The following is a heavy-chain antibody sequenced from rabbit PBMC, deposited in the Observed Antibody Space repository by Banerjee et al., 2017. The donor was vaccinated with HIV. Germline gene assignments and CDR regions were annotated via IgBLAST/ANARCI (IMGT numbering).Heavy chain of an antibody. D-gene: IGHD6-1*01. CDR3: ARGSYGGYGYVLNL. CDR2: IYSDISGAI. Sequence: QSLEESGGDLVKPGASLTLTCTASGFSFSSYWISWVRQAPGKGLEWIARIYSDISGAINYASWAKGRFTISKTSSTTVTLQMTSLTAADTATYFSARGSYGGYGYVLNLWGPGTLVTVS. J-gene: IGHJ4*01. CDR1: GFSFSSYW. V-gene: IGHV1S40*01.